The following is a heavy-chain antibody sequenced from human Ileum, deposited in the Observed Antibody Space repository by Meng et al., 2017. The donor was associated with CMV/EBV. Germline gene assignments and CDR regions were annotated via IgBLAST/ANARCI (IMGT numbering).Heavy chain of an antibody. D-gene: IGHD4-11*01. CDR3: TRGGPTTITTFYFDP. CDR2: IYHSGHT. Sequence: SGDSVNRTSWWNWVRQTPGKGLEWIGEIYHSGHTEYNPSLKSRVTITLTKAKNQFSLNLTSVTAADTAVYYCTRGGPTTITTFYFDPWGQGALVTVSS. V-gene: IGHV4-4*02. J-gene: IGHJ5*02. CDR1: GDSVNRTSW.